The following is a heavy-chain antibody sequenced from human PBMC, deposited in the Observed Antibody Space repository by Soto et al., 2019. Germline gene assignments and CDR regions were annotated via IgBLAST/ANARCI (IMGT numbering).Heavy chain of an antibody. D-gene: IGHD4-4*01. J-gene: IGHJ5*02. CDR2: IKPDESEK. CDR3: VRGGSNYAS. V-gene: IGHV3-7*01. Sequence: EVQLVESGGGLVKPGGSLRLSCTASGFTFSDSWMTWVRQAPGKGLEWVARIKPDESEKKYADSVKGRFSISRDNAKNSMYLQMDSRRGEDTAVYYCVRGGSNYASWGQGTLVTVSS. CDR1: GFTFSDSW.